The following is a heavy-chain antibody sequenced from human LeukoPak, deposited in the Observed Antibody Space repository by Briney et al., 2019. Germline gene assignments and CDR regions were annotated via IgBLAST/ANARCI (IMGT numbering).Heavy chain of an antibody. CDR2: ISGSGGST. V-gene: IGHV3-23*01. CDR3: AKTSVAGTRYNYYAMDV. CDR1: GFTFSTFW. J-gene: IGHJ6*02. D-gene: IGHD6-13*01. Sequence: GGSLRLSCAASGFTFSTFWMHWVRQGPGKGLMWVSAISGSGGSTYYADSVKGRFTISRDNYKNTLSLQMKSLRAEDTAVYYCAKTSVAGTRYNYYAMDVWGQGTTVTVSS.